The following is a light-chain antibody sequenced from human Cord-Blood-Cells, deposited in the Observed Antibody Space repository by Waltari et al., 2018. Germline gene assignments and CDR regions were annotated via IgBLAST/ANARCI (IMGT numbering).Light chain of an antibody. CDR2: SNN. Sequence: QSVLTQPPSASGTPGQRVTISCSGSSSNIGSNTVNWYQQLPGTAPTRLIYSNNQRPSGVPDRFSGSKSGTSASLAISGLQSEDEADYYCAAWDDSLNVVFGGGTKLTVL. J-gene: IGLJ2*01. V-gene: IGLV1-44*01. CDR1: SSNIGSNT. CDR3: AAWDDSLNVV.